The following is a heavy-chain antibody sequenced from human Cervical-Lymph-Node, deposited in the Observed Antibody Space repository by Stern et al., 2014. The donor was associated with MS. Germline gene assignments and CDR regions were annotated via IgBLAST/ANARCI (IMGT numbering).Heavy chain of an antibody. Sequence: VELVESGGGVVQPGRSLRLSCAASGFTFSSYGMHWVRQDQGKGLEWVAVISYDGSNKYYADSVKGRFTISRENSKKTMYLQMNSLRAENTAVYYCAQRLGYCIGGSCRHYYYGMDVWGQGTTVTVSS. CDR1: GFTFSSYG. V-gene: IGHV3-30*03. J-gene: IGHJ6*02. CDR2: ISYDGSNK. CDR3: AQRLGYCIGGSCRHYYYGMDV. D-gene: IGHD2-15*01.